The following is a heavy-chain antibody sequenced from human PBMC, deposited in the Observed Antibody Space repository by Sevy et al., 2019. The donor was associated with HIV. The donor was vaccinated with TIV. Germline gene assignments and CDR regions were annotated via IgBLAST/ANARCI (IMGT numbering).Heavy chain of an antibody. CDR2: IHYSGNT. D-gene: IGHD7-27*01. J-gene: IGHJ4*02. CDR1: GYSISSSYW. CDR3: ASHDWGRQDY. V-gene: IGHV4-38-2*01. Sequence: SETLSLTCVVSGYSISSSYWWDWFRRPPGKGLEWIGAIHYSGNTQYTPSLKSRVTVSADTSKNQFSLRLTSMTAADTAVYYCASHDWGRQDYWGQGTLVTVSS.